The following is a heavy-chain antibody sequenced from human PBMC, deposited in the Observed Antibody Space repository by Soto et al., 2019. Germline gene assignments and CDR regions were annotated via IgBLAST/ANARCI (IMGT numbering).Heavy chain of an antibody. J-gene: IGHJ5*02. CDR1: CYTFTSYG. CDR3: ARVESSGWFENWFDP. Sequence: ASVKVSCQASCYTFTSYGSSWVRQAPGQGLEWMGWISAYNGNTNYAQKLQGRVTMTTDTSTSTAYMELRSLRSDDTAVYYCARVESSGWFENWFDPWGQGTLVTVSS. D-gene: IGHD6-19*01. CDR2: ISAYNGNT. V-gene: IGHV1-18*01.